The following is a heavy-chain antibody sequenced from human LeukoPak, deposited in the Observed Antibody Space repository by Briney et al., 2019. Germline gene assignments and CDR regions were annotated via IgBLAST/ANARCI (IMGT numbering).Heavy chain of an antibody. CDR3: ARGEWDLLFDY. D-gene: IGHD1-26*01. CDR1: GGSISGYY. J-gene: IGHJ4*02. Sequence: SQTLSLTCTVSGGSISGYYWSWIRQPPGKGLEWIGYIFYSGSTNYNPSLKSRVTISVDTSKNQFSLKLSSVTAADTAVYYCARGEWDLLFDYWGQGTLVTVSS. CDR2: IFYSGST. V-gene: IGHV4-59*01.